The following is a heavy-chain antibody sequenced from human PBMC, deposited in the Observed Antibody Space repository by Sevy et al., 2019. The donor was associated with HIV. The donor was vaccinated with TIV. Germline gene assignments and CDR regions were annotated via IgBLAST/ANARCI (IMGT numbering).Heavy chain of an antibody. CDR3: ARSTMVQGVIWGNWFDP. J-gene: IGHJ5*02. Sequence: GGSLRLSCAASGFTFSSYGMNWVRQAPGKGLEWVSSISSSSSYIYYADSVKGRFTISRDNAKNSLYLQMNSLRAEDTAVYYCARSTMVQGVIWGNWFDPWGQGTLVTVSS. D-gene: IGHD3-10*01. CDR2: ISSSSSYI. CDR1: GFTFSSYG. V-gene: IGHV3-21*01.